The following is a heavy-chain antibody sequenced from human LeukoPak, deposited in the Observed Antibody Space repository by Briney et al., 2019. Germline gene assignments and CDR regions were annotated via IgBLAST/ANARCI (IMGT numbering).Heavy chain of an antibody. D-gene: IGHD4/OR15-4a*01. J-gene: IGHJ6*02. Sequence: SETLSLTCTVSGGSISSSSYYWSWIRQPPGKGLEWIGYIYYSGSTNYSPSLKSRVTISVDTSKNQFSLKLSSVAAADTAVYYCARLMADYHGYYGMDVWGQGTTVTVSS. CDR2: IYYSGST. V-gene: IGHV4-61*01. CDR1: GGSISSSSYY. CDR3: ARLMADYHGYYGMDV.